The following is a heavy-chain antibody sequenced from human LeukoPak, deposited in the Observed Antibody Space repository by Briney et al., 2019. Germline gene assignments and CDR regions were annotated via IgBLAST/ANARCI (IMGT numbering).Heavy chain of an antibody. CDR2: ISSNSNNI. CDR1: GFTFSSYT. J-gene: IGHJ4*02. CDR3: ARDRGYFDN. Sequence: GGSLRLSCVASGFTFSSYTMNWVRQAPGKGLEWVSLISSNSNNIYYADSVKGRFTISRDNAKNSLYLQMNSLRAEDTAVYYCARDRGYFDNWGQGTLVTVSS. V-gene: IGHV3-21*01.